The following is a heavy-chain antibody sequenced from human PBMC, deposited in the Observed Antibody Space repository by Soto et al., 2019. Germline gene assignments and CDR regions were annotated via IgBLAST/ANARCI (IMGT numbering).Heavy chain of an antibody. J-gene: IGHJ4*02. CDR2: ISSSGSTI. D-gene: IGHD3-9*01. CDR3: ARGLLRYFDWLPGSFDY. V-gene: IGHV3-11*01. Sequence: GESLKISCAASGFTFSDYYMSWIRQAPGKGLEWVSYISSSGSTIYYADSVKGRFTISRDNAKNSLYLQMNSLRAEDTAVYYCARGLLRYFDWLPGSFDYWGQGTLVTVSS. CDR1: GFTFSDYY.